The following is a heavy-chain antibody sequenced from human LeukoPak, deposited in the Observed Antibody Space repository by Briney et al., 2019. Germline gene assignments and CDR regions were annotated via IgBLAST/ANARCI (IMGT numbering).Heavy chain of an antibody. CDR1: GGSISSGGYY. CDR2: IYHSGST. D-gene: IGHD5-24*01. CDR3: ARGLLMATSYYFDY. Sequence: PSQTLSLTCTVSGGSISSGGYYWSWIRQPPGKGLEWIGYIYHSGSTYYNPSLKSRVTISVDTSKNQFSLKLSSVTAADTAVYYCARGLLMATSYYFDYWGRGTLVTVSS. V-gene: IGHV4-30-2*01. J-gene: IGHJ4*02.